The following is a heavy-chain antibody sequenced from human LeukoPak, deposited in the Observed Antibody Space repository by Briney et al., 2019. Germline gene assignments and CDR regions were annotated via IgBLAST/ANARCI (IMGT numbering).Heavy chain of an antibody. Sequence: GGSLRLSCAASGFTFSSYAMSWVRQAPGKGVEWVSAISGSGGSTYYADSVKGRFTISRDNSKNTLYLQMNSLSAEDTAVYYCARPKMVYAQYYFDYWGQGTLVTVSS. D-gene: IGHD2-8*01. V-gene: IGHV3-23*01. J-gene: IGHJ4*02. CDR2: ISGSGGST. CDR1: GFTFSSYA. CDR3: ARPKMVYAQYYFDY.